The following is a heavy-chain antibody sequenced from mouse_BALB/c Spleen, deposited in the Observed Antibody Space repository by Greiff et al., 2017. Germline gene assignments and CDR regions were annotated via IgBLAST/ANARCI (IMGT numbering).Heavy chain of an antibody. CDR2: INPGSGGT. J-gene: IGHJ3*01. CDR3: ARSNYGSSPFAY. D-gene: IGHD1-1*01. CDR1: GYAFTNYL. V-gene: IGHV1-54*03. Sequence: VQLQQSGAELVRPGTSVKVSCKASGYAFTNYLIEWVKQRPGQGLEWIGVINPGSGGTNYNEKFKGKATLTADKSSSTAYMQLSSLTSDDSAVYFCARSNYGSSPFAYWGQGTLVTVSA.